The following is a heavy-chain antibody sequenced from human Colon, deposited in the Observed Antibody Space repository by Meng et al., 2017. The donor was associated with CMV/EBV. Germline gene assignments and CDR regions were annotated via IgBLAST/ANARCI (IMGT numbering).Heavy chain of an antibody. J-gene: IGHJ4*02. CDR2: INPTGGTT. CDR1: GYTFSIYH. V-gene: IGHV1-46*01. CDR3: ARAPGQMTPFEY. Sequence: SCKASGYTFSIYHMHWVRQAPGQGLEWMGIINPTGGTTHYAQRFQGRVTLTRDTSTSTVYMELRSLRSEDTAVYYCARAPGQMTPFEYWGQGSLVTVSS.